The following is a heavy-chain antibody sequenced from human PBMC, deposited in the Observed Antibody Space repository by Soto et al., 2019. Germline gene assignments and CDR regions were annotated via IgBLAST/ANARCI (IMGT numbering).Heavy chain of an antibody. D-gene: IGHD6-13*01. J-gene: IGHJ4*02. CDR3: ARRGPGTYFDY. CDR2: ISGSGDST. V-gene: IGHV3-23*01. Sequence: EVQLLDSGGGLVQPGGSLRLSCAASGFTFSSYVMNWVRQAPGKGLEWVSVISGSGDSTYYADSVKGRFTISRDNSKSTLYLQMNSLRAEDTAVYYCARRGPGTYFDYWGQGTLVTVSS. CDR1: GFTFSSYV.